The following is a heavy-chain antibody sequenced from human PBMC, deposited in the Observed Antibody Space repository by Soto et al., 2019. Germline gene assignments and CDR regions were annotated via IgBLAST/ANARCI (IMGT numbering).Heavy chain of an antibody. V-gene: IGHV3-73*01. CDR1: VVTFTGSA. CDR3: SQLDRYNIGK. CDR2: IRDRTNNYAT. D-gene: IGHD3-9*01. J-gene: IGHJ4*02. Sequence: PGVSLILSCAASVVTFTGSAMHGVLQASGKGLEWVGRIRDRTNNYATAYAASLKGRFTISRDDSKNTTYLQMNSLKTEDTAVYYCSQLDRYNIGKWGQGTLVTVSS.